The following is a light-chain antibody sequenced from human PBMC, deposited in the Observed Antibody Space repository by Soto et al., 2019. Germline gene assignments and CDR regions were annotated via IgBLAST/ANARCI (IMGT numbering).Light chain of an antibody. Sequence: EFVLTQSPGTLSLSPGERATLAFMASQTVRNNYLAWYQQKPGQAPRLLIYDASSRATGIPDTFSGGGSGTDFTLTISRLEPEDFAVYYCQQFSSYPLTFGGGTKVDIK. CDR1: QTVRNNY. CDR3: QQFSSYPLT. V-gene: IGKV3-20*01. CDR2: DAS. J-gene: IGKJ4*01.